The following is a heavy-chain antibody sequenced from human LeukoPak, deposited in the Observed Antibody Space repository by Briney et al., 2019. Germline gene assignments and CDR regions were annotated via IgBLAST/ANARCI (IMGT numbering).Heavy chain of an antibody. CDR2: IYYSGST. CDR3: TRDLPRGFGEL. J-gene: IGHJ4*02. V-gene: IGHV4-61*01. D-gene: IGHD3-10*01. CDR1: GDSVRSDSHY. Sequence: SETLSLTCTVSGDSVRSDSHYWSWIRQPSGKGLELIGYIYYSGSTNYNPSLKSRVTISIDTSKNQFSLKLSSVTAADTAVYYCTRDLPRGFGELWSQGTLVTVSS.